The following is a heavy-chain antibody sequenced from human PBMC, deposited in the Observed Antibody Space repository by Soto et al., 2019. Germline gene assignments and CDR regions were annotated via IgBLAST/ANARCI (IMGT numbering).Heavy chain of an antibody. Sequence: GGSLRLSCAASGFTFSSYSMNWVRQAPGKGLEWVSSISSSSSYIYYADSVKGRFTISRDNAKNSLYLQMNSLRAEDTAVYYCARDVGYCSSTSCNKDAFDIWGQGTMVTVSS. CDR2: ISSSSSYI. V-gene: IGHV3-21*01. D-gene: IGHD2-2*01. CDR3: ARDVGYCSSTSCNKDAFDI. CDR1: GFTFSSYS. J-gene: IGHJ3*02.